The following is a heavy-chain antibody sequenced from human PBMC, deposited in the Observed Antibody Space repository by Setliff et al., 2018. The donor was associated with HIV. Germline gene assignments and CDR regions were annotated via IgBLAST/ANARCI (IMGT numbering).Heavy chain of an antibody. D-gene: IGHD2-21*02. CDR3: ARQTATGTSATFDS. CDR2: VCYSGGT. CDR1: GGSISPTNYC. V-gene: IGHV4-39*01. J-gene: IGHJ4*02. Sequence: SETLSLTCIVSGGSISPTNYCWGWIRQTPGQGLEWIGTVCYSGGTYYNPSLMGRVTISIDTSKNQFSLKLSSVTAADTAVYYCARQTATGTSATFDSWGQGSLVTVSS.